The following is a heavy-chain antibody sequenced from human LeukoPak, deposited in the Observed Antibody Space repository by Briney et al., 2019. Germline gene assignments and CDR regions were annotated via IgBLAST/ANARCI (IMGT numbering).Heavy chain of an antibody. CDR3: THERPYYYDSSA. CDR1: GFTFSNAW. D-gene: IGHD3-22*01. V-gene: IGHV3-15*01. Sequence: GGSLRLSCAASGFTFSNAWMSWVRQAPGKGLEWVGRIKSKTDGGTTDYAAPVKGRFTISRDDSKNTLYLQMNSLKTEDTGVYYCTHERPYYYDSSAGGQGTLVTVSS. J-gene: IGHJ4*02. CDR2: IKSKTDGGTT.